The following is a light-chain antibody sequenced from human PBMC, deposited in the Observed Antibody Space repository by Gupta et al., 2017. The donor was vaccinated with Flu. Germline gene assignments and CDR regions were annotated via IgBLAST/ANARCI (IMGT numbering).Light chain of an antibody. CDR3: LRHSYWPRVT. Sequence: VTLSLSPGPRATLSFRASPSVSSYLDWSEHKPGHAPGLLIYDTSTRATGTPARSSGSGYGTGLTLTISIRKLEAFEVSYCLRHSYWPRVTFGQGTRLEIK. J-gene: IGKJ2*01. V-gene: IGKV3-11*01. CDR2: DTS. CDR1: PSVSSY.